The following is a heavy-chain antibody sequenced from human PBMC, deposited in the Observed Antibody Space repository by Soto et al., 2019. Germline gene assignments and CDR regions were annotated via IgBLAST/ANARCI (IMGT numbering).Heavy chain of an antibody. D-gene: IGHD6-6*01. CDR2: ISWNSGSI. Sequence: GGSLRLSCAASGFTFDDYAMHWVRQAPGKGLEWVSGISWNSGSIGYADSVKGRFTISRDNAKNSLYLQMNSLRAEDTALYYCAKDIFDSSSSGVDYWGQGTLVTVSS. CDR3: AKDIFDSSSSGVDY. V-gene: IGHV3-9*01. CDR1: GFTFDDYA. J-gene: IGHJ4*02.